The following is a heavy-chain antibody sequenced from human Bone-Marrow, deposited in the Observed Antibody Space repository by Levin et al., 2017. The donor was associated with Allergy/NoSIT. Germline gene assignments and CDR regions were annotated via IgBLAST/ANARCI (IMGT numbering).Heavy chain of an antibody. V-gene: IGHV3-74*01. CDR1: GFTFSTYW. J-gene: IGHJ5*02. CDR2: IQSNGKT. Sequence: RSSETLSLTCAASGFTFSTYWMHWVRQAPGKGLVWVSRIQSNGKTNYADSVKGRFTISRDNAKNTLYLQMNSLTVEDTAVYYCAKDRFYSDSGSNFSWFDPWGQGTLVTVSS. D-gene: IGHD3-10*01. CDR3: AKDRFYSDSGSNFSWFDP.